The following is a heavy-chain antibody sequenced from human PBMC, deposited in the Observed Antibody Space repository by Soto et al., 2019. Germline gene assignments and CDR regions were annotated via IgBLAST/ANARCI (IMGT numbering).Heavy chain of an antibody. CDR3: ARDRDGGHNWFDP. CDR1: GGSISRYY. J-gene: IGHJ5*02. Sequence: QVQLQESGPGLVKPSETLSLTCTVSGGSISRYYWSWIRQPPGKGLEWIGYTYYSGSTNYNPSLKRRVAISVDTSKNQVSLELSSLTAADTAVYYCARDRDGGHNWFDPWGQGTLVTVSS. V-gene: IGHV4-59*01. D-gene: IGHD3-10*01. CDR2: TYYSGST.